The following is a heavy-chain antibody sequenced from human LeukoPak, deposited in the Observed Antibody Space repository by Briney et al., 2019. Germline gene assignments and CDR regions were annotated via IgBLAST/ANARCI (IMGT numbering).Heavy chain of an antibody. CDR1: GFTFSSSS. CDR2: TSSSGSTI. V-gene: IGHV3-48*01. Sequence: PGESLRLSCAASGFTFSSSSMNWVRQAPGKGLEWVSYTSSSGSTIYYTDSGKGRFTISRDNAKNLLYLQMNNLRAEDTAVYYCARSKDKNTYGYAYWSQGTLVTVSS. CDR3: ARSKDKNTYGYAY. J-gene: IGHJ4*02. D-gene: IGHD5-18*01.